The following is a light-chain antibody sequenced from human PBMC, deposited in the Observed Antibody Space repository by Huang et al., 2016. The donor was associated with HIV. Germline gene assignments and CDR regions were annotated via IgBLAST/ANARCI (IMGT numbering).Light chain of an antibody. CDR1: QRVTSRS. Sequence: EIVLTQSPGTLSLSPGERATLSCRASQRVTSRSLAWYQQKTGQAPRLLIFGASSRATGIPDRFSGSGSGTDFTLTISRLEPEDFAVYYCQQYGNSATFGQGTKVEIK. V-gene: IGKV3-20*01. J-gene: IGKJ1*01. CDR3: QQYGNSAT. CDR2: GAS.